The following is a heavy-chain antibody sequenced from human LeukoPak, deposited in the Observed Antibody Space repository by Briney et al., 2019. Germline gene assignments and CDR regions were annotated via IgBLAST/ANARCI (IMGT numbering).Heavy chain of an antibody. D-gene: IGHD2-2*01. CDR2: INPSGGST. V-gene: IGHV1-46*01. J-gene: IGHJ6*02. CDR3: ASCVVVPAPLDYYYYYGMDV. CDR1: GYTFTSYY. Sequence: ASVKVSCKASGYTFTSYYMHWVRLAPGQGLGWMGIINPSGGSTSYAQKFQGRVTITADESTSTAYMELSSLRSEDTAVYYCASCVVVPAPLDYYYYYGMDVWGQGTTVTVSS.